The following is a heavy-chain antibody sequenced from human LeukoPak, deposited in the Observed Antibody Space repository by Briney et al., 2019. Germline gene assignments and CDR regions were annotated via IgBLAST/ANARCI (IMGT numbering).Heavy chain of an antibody. CDR3: ARDLGD. Sequence: PGGSLRLSCAASGFTFSSYSMNWVRQAPGKGLEWVANIKQDGSEKYYVDSVKGRFTISRDNAKNSLYLQMNSLRAEDTAVYYCARDLGDWGQGTLVTVSS. V-gene: IGHV3-7*03. CDR2: IKQDGSEK. CDR1: GFTFSSYS. J-gene: IGHJ4*02.